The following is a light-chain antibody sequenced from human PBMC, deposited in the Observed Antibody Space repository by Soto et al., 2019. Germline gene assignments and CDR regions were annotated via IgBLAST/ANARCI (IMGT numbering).Light chain of an antibody. Sequence: EIVLTQSPGTLSLSPGERATLSCRASRSVSSSYLGWYQQKPGQPPRLLIYGASSRATGIPDRFSGSGSGTDFTLTISRLEPEDFAVYYCQQYGSSPRTFGQGTKVEIK. CDR3: QQYGSSPRT. CDR1: RSVSSSY. CDR2: GAS. V-gene: IGKV3-20*01. J-gene: IGKJ1*01.